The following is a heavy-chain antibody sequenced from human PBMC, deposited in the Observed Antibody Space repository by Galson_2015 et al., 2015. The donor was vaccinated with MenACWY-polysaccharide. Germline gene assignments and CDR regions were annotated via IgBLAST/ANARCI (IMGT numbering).Heavy chain of an antibody. J-gene: IGHJ3*01. D-gene: IGHD2-21*01. CDR3: AREGSRIVFHAFDV. CDR2: IQYDGTNK. CDR1: GLRFSGSG. V-gene: IGHV3-33*01. Sequence: SLRLSCAASGLRFSGSGMHWVRQAPGKGREWVAVIQYDGTNKVYADSVKGRFSISRDNSRNTLYLEMNSLRAEDTALYYCAREGSRIVFHAFDVWGQGTMVTASS.